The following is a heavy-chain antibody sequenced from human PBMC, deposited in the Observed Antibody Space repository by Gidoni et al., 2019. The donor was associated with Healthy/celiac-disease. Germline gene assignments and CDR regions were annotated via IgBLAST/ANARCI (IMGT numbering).Heavy chain of an antibody. D-gene: IGHD6-6*01. CDR2: INAGNGNT. CDR3: ARDVPRIAARLFDY. CDR1: GYTFTSYA. Sequence: QVQLVQSGAEVKKPGASVQVSCKASGYTFTSYAMHWVRQAPGQRLEWMGWINAGNGNTKYSQKFQGRVTMTRDTSASTAYMELSSLRSEDTAVYYCARDVPRIAARLFDYWGQGTLVTVSS. V-gene: IGHV1-3*01. J-gene: IGHJ4*02.